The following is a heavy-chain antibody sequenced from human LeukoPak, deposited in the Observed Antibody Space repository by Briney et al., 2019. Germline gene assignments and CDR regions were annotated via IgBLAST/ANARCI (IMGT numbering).Heavy chain of an antibody. CDR1: GGSISSYH. V-gene: IGHV4-59*01. D-gene: IGHD2-2*01. CDR2: MSYSGST. Sequence: SETLSLTCTVSGGSISSYHWSWIRQPPGKGLEWIGYMSYSGSTNYNPSLKSRVTISVDTSKNQFSLKLSSVTAADTAVYYCASGGYCGSTDCYPNWFDPWGQGTLVTVSS. J-gene: IGHJ5*02. CDR3: ASGGYCGSTDCYPNWFDP.